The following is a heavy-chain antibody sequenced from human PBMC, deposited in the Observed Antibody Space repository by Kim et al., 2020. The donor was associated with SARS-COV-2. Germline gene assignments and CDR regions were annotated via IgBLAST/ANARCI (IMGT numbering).Heavy chain of an antibody. CDR1: GGSISSYY. Sequence: SETLSLTCTVSGGSISSYYWSWIRQPPGKGLEWIGYIYYSGSTNYNPSLKSRVTISVDTSKNQFSLKLSSVTAADTAVYYCARGSYSSSWEGPRWVDDYWGQGTLVTVSS. J-gene: IGHJ4*02. V-gene: IGHV4-59*13. D-gene: IGHD6-13*01. CDR2: IYYSGST. CDR3: ARGSYSSSWEGPRWVDDY.